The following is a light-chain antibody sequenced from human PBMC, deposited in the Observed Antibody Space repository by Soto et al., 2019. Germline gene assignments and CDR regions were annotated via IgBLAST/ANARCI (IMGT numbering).Light chain of an antibody. CDR3: SSYTHSSTQV. CDR1: SSDVGAYNY. J-gene: IGLJ1*01. CDR2: EVR. Sequence: ALTQPASVSGSPGQSITISCSGTSSDVGAYNYVSWYQLHPGKAPKLIISEVRNRPSGVSSRFSGSKSANTASLTISGLQAEDEADYYCSSYTHSSTQVFGTGTKLTVL. V-gene: IGLV2-14*01.